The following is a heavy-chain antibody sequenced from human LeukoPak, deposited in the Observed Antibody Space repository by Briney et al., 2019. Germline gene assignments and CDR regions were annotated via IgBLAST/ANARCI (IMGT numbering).Heavy chain of an antibody. D-gene: IGHD3-9*01. CDR3: ARTYYDILTGYYFDP. CDR2: IYHSGST. V-gene: IGHV4-30-2*01. CDR1: GGSISSGGYS. J-gene: IGHJ5*02. Sequence: PSETLSITCAVSGGSISSGGYSWSWIRQPPGKGLEWIGYIYHSGSTYYNPSLKSRVTISLDRSRNQFSLKLSSVTAADTAVYYCARTYYDILTGYYFDPWGQGTLVTVSS.